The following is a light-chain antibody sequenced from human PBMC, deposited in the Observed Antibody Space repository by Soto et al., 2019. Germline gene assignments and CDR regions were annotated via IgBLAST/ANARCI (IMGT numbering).Light chain of an antibody. CDR2: DAS. Sequence: DVQMTQSPSTLSASVGDRVTVTCRASQSIGRQLAWYQQKPGKAPNLLITDASSLNSGVPSRFSGSASGTEFTLTISSLQPDDYATYYCQHYESYPVTFGGRTKVDSK. V-gene: IGKV1-5*01. CDR3: QHYESYPVT. J-gene: IGKJ4*01. CDR1: QSIGRQ.